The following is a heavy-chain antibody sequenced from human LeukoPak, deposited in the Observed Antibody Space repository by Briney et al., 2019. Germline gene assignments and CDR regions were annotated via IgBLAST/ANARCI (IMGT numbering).Heavy chain of an antibody. J-gene: IGHJ4*02. D-gene: IGHD3-10*01. CDR1: GFTFRKHG. V-gene: IGHV3-23*01. Sequence: GGSLRLSCAASGFTFRKHGMNWVRQAPGKGLEWVSGISPSGDITYYADSVKGRFTISRDNSKNTLYLEVISLTAEDTAVYYCAKGDAWIRFGEWSQGTLVTVSS. CDR2: ISPSGDIT. CDR3: AKGDAWIRFGE.